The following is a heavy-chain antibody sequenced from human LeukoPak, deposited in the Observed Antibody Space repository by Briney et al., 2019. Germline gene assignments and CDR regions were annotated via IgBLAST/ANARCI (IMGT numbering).Heavy chain of an antibody. CDR2: IKQDGSEK. CDR3: ARDRGGGDFWSGYHDAFDI. Sequence: PGGSLRLSCAASGFTFSSYWMTWVRQAPGKGLEWVANIKQDGSEKYYVDSVKGRFTISRDNAENPLYLQMNSLRAEDTAVYYCARDRGGGDFWSGYHDAFDIWGQGTMVTVSS. J-gene: IGHJ3*02. CDR1: GFTFSSYW. D-gene: IGHD3-3*01. V-gene: IGHV3-7*01.